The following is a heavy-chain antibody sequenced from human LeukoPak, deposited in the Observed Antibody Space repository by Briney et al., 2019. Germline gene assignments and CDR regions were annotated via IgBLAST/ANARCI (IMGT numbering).Heavy chain of an antibody. CDR3: ARQSGTYWGLDY. J-gene: IGHJ4*02. CDR1: GYTFTSYD. D-gene: IGHD1-26*01. Sequence: ASVKVSCKASGYTFTSYDINWVRQATGHGLEWMGWMNPNSGNTGYAQKFQGRVTITRNTSISTAYMELSSLTSDDTAVYYCARQSGTYWGLDYWGQGTLVTVSS. CDR2: MNPNSGNT. V-gene: IGHV1-8*03.